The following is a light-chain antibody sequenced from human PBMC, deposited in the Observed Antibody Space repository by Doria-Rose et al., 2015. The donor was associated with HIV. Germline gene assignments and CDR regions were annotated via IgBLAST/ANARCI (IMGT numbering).Light chain of an antibody. Sequence: GDRVTITCRASHDISNYLAWYQQKPGKAPKRLIYDTSSLHSGVPSRFSGSGSGTEFTLTISSLQPEDFATYYCLRHNSYPRTFGQGTKVDIK. CDR1: HDISNY. CDR2: DTS. CDR3: LRHNSYPRT. J-gene: IGKJ1*01. V-gene: IGKV1-17*03.